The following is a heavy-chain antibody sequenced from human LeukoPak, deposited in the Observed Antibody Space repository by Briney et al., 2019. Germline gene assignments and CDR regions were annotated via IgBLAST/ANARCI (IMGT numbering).Heavy chain of an antibody. CDR2: INPSGGTT. CDR1: GYTFTGYY. J-gene: IGHJ4*02. Sequence: ASVKVSCKASGYTFTGYYVHWVRQAPGQGLEWMGIINPSGGTTSYAQKFRGRVTMTRDTSTGTVYMELSSLRSEDTAIYYCARARVAAAGTEGCDYWGQGTLVIVSS. V-gene: IGHV1-46*01. D-gene: IGHD6-13*01. CDR3: ARARVAAAGTEGCDY.